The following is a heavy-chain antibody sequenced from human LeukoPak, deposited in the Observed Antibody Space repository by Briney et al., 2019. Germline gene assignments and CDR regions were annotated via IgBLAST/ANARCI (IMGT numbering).Heavy chain of an antibody. V-gene: IGHV3-23*01. J-gene: IGHJ5*02. Sequence: GGSLRLSCAASGFTFSSYAMSWVRQAPGKGLEWVSAISGSGGSTYYADSVKGRFTISRDNSKNTLYLQMNSPRAEDTAVYYCAKLLYYDFWSGYPLGNWFDPWGQGTLVTVSS. CDR2: ISGSGGST. D-gene: IGHD3-3*01. CDR3: AKLLYYDFWSGYPLGNWFDP. CDR1: GFTFSSYA.